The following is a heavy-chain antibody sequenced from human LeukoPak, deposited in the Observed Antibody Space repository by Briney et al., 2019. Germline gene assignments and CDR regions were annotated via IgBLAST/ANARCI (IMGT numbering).Heavy chain of an antibody. Sequence: SETLSLTCTVSGGSISSSSYYWGWIRQPPGKGLEWIGEINHSGSTNYNPSLKSRVTISVDTSKNQFSLKLSSVTAADTAVYYCARSSYGDYPIDYWGQGTLVTVSS. D-gene: IGHD4-17*01. CDR1: GGSISSSSYY. V-gene: IGHV4-39*07. J-gene: IGHJ4*02. CDR2: INHSGST. CDR3: ARSSYGDYPIDY.